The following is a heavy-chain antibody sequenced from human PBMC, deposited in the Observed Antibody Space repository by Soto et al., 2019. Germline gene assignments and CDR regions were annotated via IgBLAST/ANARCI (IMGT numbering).Heavy chain of an antibody. V-gene: IGHV1-2*02. CDR1: GYTFTGYY. CDR2: INPNSGGT. D-gene: IGHD3-9*01. CDR3: ARIDILTGYRALQGVY. Sequence: GASVKVSCKASGYTFTGYYMHWVRQAPGQGLEWMGWINPNSGGTNYAQKFQGRVTMTRDTSISTAYMELSRLRSDDTAVYYCARIDILTGYRALQGVYWGQGTLVTVSS. J-gene: IGHJ4*02.